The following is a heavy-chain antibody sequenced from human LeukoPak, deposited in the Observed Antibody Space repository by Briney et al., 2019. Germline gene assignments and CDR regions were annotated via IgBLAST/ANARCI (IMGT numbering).Heavy chain of an antibody. V-gene: IGHV3-33*01. D-gene: IGHD3-9*01. CDR2: IWYDGNNI. CDR1: GFTFSTYG. Sequence: GGSLRLSCAASGFTFSTYGMHWVRQAPGKGLEWVAVIWYDGNNIYYADSVKGRFTISRDNSKNTLYLQMTSLRAEDTAVYYCARDYDILPGYYSLIYWGQGTLVTVSS. J-gene: IGHJ4*02. CDR3: ARDYDILPGYYSLIY.